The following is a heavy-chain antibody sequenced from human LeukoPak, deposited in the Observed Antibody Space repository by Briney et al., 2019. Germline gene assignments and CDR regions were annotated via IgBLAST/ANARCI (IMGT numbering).Heavy chain of an antibody. V-gene: IGHV1-2*06. CDR3: ARDWKRGYSYGFLFDY. J-gene: IGHJ4*02. D-gene: IGHD5-18*01. CDR2: INPNSGGT. Sequence: GASVKVSCKASGYTFTGYYMHWVRQAPGQGLEWMGRINPNSGGTNYAQKFQGRVTVTRDTSISTAYMELSRLRSDDTAVYYCARDWKRGYSYGFLFDYWGQGTLVTVSS. CDR1: GYTFTGYY.